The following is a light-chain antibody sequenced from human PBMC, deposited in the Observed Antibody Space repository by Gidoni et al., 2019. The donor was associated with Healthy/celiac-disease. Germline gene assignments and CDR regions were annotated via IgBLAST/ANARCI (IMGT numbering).Light chain of an antibody. V-gene: IGKV3-15*01. CDR2: GAS. Sequence: ETVTTLSPATLSVSPGETATLPCRASQSVSSNLAWYQQKPGQAPRLLIYGASTRATGIPARFRGSGSGTEFTLTISSLQSEDFAVYYCQQYSNWPPYTFGQGTKLEIK. CDR3: QQYSNWPPYT. CDR1: QSVSSN. J-gene: IGKJ2*01.